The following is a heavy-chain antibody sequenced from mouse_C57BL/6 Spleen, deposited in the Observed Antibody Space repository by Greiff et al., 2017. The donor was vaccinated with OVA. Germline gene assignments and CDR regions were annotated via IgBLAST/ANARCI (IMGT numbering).Heavy chain of an antibody. CDR2: ISYDGSN. J-gene: IGHJ2*01. CDR1: GYSITSGYY. V-gene: IGHV3-6*01. CDR3: AREQGHYFDY. Sequence: DVQLQESGPGLVKPSQSLSLTCSVTGYSITSGYYWNWIRQFPGNKLEWMGYISYDGSNNYNPSLKNRISITRDTSKNQFFLKLNSVTTEDTATYYCAREQGHYFDYWGQGTTLTVSS. D-gene: IGHD3-3*01.